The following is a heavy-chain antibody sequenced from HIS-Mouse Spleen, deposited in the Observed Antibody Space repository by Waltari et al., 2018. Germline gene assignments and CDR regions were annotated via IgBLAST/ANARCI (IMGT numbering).Heavy chain of an antibody. J-gene: IGHJ4*02. V-gene: IGHV3-30*18. D-gene: IGHD6-13*01. CDR1: GFTFSSYG. CDR3: AKDRYSSSWYFDY. CDR2: ISYDGSNK. Sequence: QVQLVESGGGVVQPGRSLRLSCAASGFTFSSYGMHWVRQAPGKGMEWVAVISYDGSNKYYAESVKGRFTISRDNSKNTLYLQMNSLRAEDTAVYYCAKDRYSSSWYFDYWGQGTLVTVSS.